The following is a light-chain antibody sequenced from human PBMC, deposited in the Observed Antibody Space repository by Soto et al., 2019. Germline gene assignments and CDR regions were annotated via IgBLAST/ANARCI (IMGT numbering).Light chain of an antibody. J-gene: IGLJ1*01. CDR2: DTY. CDR1: TSNIGNNY. Sequence: QSVLTQPPSVSAAPGQTVTISCSGSTSNIGNNYVSWYRQLPGTAPKLLIYDTYKRPSGIPDRFSGSKSGTSATLVITGLQTGDEADYYCGTWDSSLSAHVFGPGTKLTVL. CDR3: GTWDSSLSAHV. V-gene: IGLV1-51*01.